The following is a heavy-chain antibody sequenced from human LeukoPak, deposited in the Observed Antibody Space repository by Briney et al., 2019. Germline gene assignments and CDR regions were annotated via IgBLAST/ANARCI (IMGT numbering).Heavy chain of an antibody. CDR1: GFTFSSYW. J-gene: IGHJ4*02. D-gene: IGHD4-11*01. CDR3: ARDLYSNYFYFDY. V-gene: IGHV3-21*01. CDR2: ISRSSSYI. Sequence: GGSLRLSCAASGFTFSSYWMSWVRQAPGKGLEWVSSISRSSSYIYYADSVKGRFTISRDNAKNSLYLQMNSLRAEDTAVYYCARDLYSNYFYFDYWGQGTLVTVSS.